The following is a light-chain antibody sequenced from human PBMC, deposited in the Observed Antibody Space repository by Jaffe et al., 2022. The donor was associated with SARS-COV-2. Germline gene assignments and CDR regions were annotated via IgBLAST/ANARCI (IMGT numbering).Light chain of an antibody. CDR2: DVS. J-gene: IGLJ3*02. CDR1: SSDVGGYNY. Sequence: QSALTQPYSVSGSPGQSITISCTGTSSDVGGYNYVSWYQQYPGKAPKLMIFDVSYRPSGVSNRFSGSKSGNTASLTISGLQAEDEADYYCNSYTSSNTWVFGGGTKLTVL. V-gene: IGLV2-14*03. CDR3: NSYTSSNTWV.